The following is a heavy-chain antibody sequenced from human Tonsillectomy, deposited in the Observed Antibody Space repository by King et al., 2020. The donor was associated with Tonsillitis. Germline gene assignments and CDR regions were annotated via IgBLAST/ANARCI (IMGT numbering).Heavy chain of an antibody. V-gene: IGHV3-30*02. Sequence: VQLVESGGGVVQPGGSLRLSCVASGFTFNAYGMHWIRQAPGKGLEWVAFIRYDGNIKYYADSVKGRFAISRDNSKNTLYLQMISLRDDDTAVYHCAKDFLEATEDYWGQGTLVTVSS. D-gene: IGHD1-26*01. CDR2: IRYDGNIK. J-gene: IGHJ4*02. CDR3: AKDFLEATEDY. CDR1: GFTFNAYG.